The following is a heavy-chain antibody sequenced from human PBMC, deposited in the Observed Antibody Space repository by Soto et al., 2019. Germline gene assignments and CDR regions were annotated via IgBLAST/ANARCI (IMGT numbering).Heavy chain of an antibody. CDR1: GDSISSGDNS. Sequence: QLQLQESGSGLVKPSQTLSLTCGVSGDSISSGDNSWNWIRQPPGKGLEWIGHIYHKWGTNYNPSLKSRVPISLDRSKNEFSLKLTSVTAADTAVYYCARGSDRNGYYEGFDYWGQGTLATVSS. J-gene: IGHJ4*02. D-gene: IGHD3-3*01. V-gene: IGHV4-30-2*01. CDR3: ARGSDRNGYYEGFDY. CDR2: IYHKWGT.